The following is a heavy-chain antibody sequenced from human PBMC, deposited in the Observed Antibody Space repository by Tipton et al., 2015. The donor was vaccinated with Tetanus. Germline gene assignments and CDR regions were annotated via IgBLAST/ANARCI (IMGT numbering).Heavy chain of an antibody. Sequence: TLSLTCSVSGDSITNSKYSWNWIRQPPGKGLEWIGYVYHTGSTYYKPSLKSRLTMSVDRSMNQFSLKLNSVTAADTAVYYCARGHLRGIVVAVYDYWGQGTLVSVSS. D-gene: IGHD2-15*01. V-gene: IGHV4-30-2*01. CDR2: VYHTGST. CDR3: ARGHLRGIVVAVYDY. J-gene: IGHJ4*02. CDR1: GDSITNSKYS.